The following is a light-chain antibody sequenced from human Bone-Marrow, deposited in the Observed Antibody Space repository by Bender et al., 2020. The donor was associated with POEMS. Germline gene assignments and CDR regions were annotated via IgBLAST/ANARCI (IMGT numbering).Light chain of an antibody. Sequence: SYELTQPPSVSVSPGQTARITCSGDALADQYAYWYQQKPGQAPVLVIYKDNERTSGIPERFSGSRSGTTVTLTISAVQAQDEADYYCQSTDSSGAYRLFGGGTKLTVL. CDR3: QSTDSSGAYRL. V-gene: IGLV3-25*03. CDR2: KDN. CDR1: ALADQY. J-gene: IGLJ3*02.